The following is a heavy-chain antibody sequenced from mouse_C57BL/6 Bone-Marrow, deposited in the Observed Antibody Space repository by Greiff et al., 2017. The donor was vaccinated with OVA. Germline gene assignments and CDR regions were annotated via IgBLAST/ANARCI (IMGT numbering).Heavy chain of an antibody. CDR2: IWSGGST. D-gene: IGHD1-1*01. CDR3: ASPFYGSPYWYFDV. CDR1: GFSLTSYG. Sequence: VQLVESGPGLVQPSQSLSITCTVSGFSLTSYGVHWVRQSPGKGLEWLGVIWSGGSTDYNAAFISRLSISKDNSKSQVFFKMNSLQADDTAIYYCASPFYGSPYWYFDVWGTGTTVTVSS. J-gene: IGHJ1*03. V-gene: IGHV2-2*01.